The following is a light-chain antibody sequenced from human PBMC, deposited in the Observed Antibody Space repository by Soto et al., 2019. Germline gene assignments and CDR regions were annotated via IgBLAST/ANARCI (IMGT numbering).Light chain of an antibody. V-gene: IGLV1-40*01. CDR3: HSYDNRLSAYV. J-gene: IGLJ1*01. Sequence: APTQPPSLSGAPRRRATISCTRSSSEIGAASEVHWYQQLPATPPILPIFGSTNRPSWVPDRFSGSKSATSASLAITGLQAEDEADYYCHSYDNRLSAYVFGTGTKVTVL. CDR1: SSEIGAASE. CDR2: GST.